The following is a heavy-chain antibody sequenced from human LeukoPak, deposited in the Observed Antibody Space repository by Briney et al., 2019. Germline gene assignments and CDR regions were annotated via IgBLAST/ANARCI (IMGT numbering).Heavy chain of an antibody. V-gene: IGHV3-7*01. D-gene: IGHD1-26*01. CDR3: ARDKQVGATLLDC. CDR1: GFTFSSYI. J-gene: IGHJ4*02. CDR2: INQDGSEK. Sequence: GGSLRLSCAASGFTFSSYIMNWVRQAPGKGLELVATINQDGSEKYYVDSVKGRFTISRDNAKHSLYLQIDSLRAEDTAMFYCARDKQVGATLLDCWGQGTLVTVSS.